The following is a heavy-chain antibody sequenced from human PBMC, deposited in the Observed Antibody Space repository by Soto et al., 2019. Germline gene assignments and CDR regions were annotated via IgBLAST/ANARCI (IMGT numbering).Heavy chain of an antibody. Sequence: QVHLVQSGAEVKKPGASVKVSCKGSGYGFTTYGITWVRQAPGQGLEWMAWISAHNGNTNYPQKLQGRGTVTRDISTSTAYMELRSLRSAVRAVWYCARGRNGAYWGQGALVT. CDR2: ISAHNGNT. V-gene: IGHV1-18*01. D-gene: IGHD1-1*01. J-gene: IGHJ4*02. CDR1: GYGFTTYG. CDR3: ARGRNGAY.